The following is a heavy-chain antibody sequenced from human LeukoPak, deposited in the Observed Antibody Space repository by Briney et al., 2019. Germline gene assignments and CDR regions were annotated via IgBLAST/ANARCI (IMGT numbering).Heavy chain of an antibody. CDR2: IYTSGST. D-gene: IGHD3-10*01. V-gene: IGHV4-4*07. J-gene: IGHJ5*02. CDR3: ARDSPDGSGSYYPNWFDP. Sequence: PSETLSLTCTVSGGSISSYYWSWIRQPAGKGLEWIGRIYTSGSTNYNPSLKSRVTMSVDTSKNQFSLKLSSVTAADTAVYYCARDSPDGSGSYYPNWFDPWSQGTLVTVSS. CDR1: GGSISSYY.